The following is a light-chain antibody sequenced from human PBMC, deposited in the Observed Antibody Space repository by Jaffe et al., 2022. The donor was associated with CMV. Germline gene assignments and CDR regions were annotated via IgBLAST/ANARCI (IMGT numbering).Light chain of an antibody. CDR1: PGIGNW. J-gene: IGKJ2*01. CDR3: QQANYFPRT. V-gene: IGKV1-12*01. Sequence: DTQMTQSPASVSASVGDRVTITCRASPGIGNWLAWYHQRPGKAPKLLISAVSSLESGVPSRFSGSGSETDYTLTINSLQPEDFGTYYCQQANYFPRTFGPGTKVYIK. CDR2: AVS.